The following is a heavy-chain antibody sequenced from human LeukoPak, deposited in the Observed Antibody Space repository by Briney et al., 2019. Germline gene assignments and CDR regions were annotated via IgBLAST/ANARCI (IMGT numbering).Heavy chain of an antibody. CDR1: GGTFSSYA. CDR3: ASPYYDSSGETAFDI. J-gene: IGHJ3*02. Sequence: ASVKVSCKASGGTFSSYAISWVGQAPGQGLEWMGRIIPILGIANYAQKFQGRVTITADKSTSTAYMELSSLRSEDTAVYYCASPYYDSSGETAFDIWGQGTMVTVSS. CDR2: IIPILGIA. D-gene: IGHD3-22*01. V-gene: IGHV1-69*04.